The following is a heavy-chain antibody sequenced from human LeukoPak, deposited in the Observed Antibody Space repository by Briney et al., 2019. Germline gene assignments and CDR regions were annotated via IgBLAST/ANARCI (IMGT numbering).Heavy chain of an antibody. D-gene: IGHD6-19*01. CDR1: GFTFSSYA. V-gene: IGHV3-23*01. J-gene: IGHJ4*02. CDR2: VNDGGDNT. CDR3: AKARGTTGWLPYFDY. Sequence: GGSLRLSCSASGFTFSSYAMSWVRQAPGKGLEWVSSVNDGGDNTYHADYLRGRFTVSRDNSRNTLWLQMNSLRAEDTAIYYCAKARGTTGWLPYFDYWGQGALVTVSS.